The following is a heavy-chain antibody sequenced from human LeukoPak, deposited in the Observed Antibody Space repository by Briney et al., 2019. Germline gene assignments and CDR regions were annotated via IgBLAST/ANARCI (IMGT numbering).Heavy chain of an antibody. V-gene: IGHV4-39*07. CDR2: IYYSGST. CDR1: GGSISSSSYY. J-gene: IGHJ6*03. Sequence: SETLSLTCTVSGGSISSSSYYWAWIRQPPGKGLEWIGSIYYSGSTYYHPSLKSRVTISVDTSKNQFSLKLSSVTAADTAVYFCAREKSSGWYPDYYYYMDVWGRGTTVTVSS. D-gene: IGHD6-19*01. CDR3: AREKSSGWYPDYYYYMDV.